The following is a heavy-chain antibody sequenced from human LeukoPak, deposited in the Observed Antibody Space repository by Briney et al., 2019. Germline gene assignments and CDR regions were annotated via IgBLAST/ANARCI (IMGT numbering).Heavy chain of an antibody. V-gene: IGHV3-23*01. J-gene: IGHJ4*02. Sequence: GGTLRLSCVGSGFTFSTHGMNWVRQAPGKGLEWVSGISGSGANTYQAVSVKGRFTISRDNSKNTLFLQMNSLRAEDTAVYYCARSQSSRQITIPKTRRYFDYWGQGVLVTVSS. CDR3: ARSQSSRQITIPKTRRYFDY. D-gene: IGHD3-10*01. CDR1: GFTFSTHG. CDR2: ISGSGANT.